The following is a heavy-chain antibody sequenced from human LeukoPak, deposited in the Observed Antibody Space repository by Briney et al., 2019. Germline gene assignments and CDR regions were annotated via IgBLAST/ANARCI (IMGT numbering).Heavy chain of an antibody. CDR3: ARGGGIAASGTPH. Sequence: GGSLRLSCAASGFTFSSYSMNWVRQAPGKGLEWVSYISSSGSNIHYADSVKGRFTISRDNVKNSLYLQMNSLRAEDTAVYYCARGGGIAASGTPHWGQGTLVTVSS. CDR1: GFTFSSYS. D-gene: IGHD6-13*01. J-gene: IGHJ4*02. CDR2: ISSSGSNI. V-gene: IGHV3-48*01.